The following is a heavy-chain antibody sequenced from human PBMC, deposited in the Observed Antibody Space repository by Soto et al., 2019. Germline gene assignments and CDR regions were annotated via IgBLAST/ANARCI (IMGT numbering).Heavy chain of an antibody. CDR2: ISAYNGNT. Sequence: ASVKVSCKASGYTFTSYGISWVRQAPGQGLEWMGWISAYNGNTNYAQKLQGRVTMTTDTSTSTAYMELRSLRSDDTAVYYCARDISSSSRGVWFDPWGQGTLVTVSS. CDR3: ARDISSSSRGVWFDP. V-gene: IGHV1-18*01. D-gene: IGHD6-6*01. J-gene: IGHJ5*02. CDR1: GYTFTSYG.